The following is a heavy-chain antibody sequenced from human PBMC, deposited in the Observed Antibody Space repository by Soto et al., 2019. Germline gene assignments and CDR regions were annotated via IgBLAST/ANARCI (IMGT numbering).Heavy chain of an antibody. CDR2: LSYDGSDK. CDR3: ARGQLVNAGYYYGLDI. CDR1: GFPFRYYA. V-gene: IGHV3-33*01. D-gene: IGHD3-22*01. J-gene: IGHJ6*02. Sequence: GGSLRLSCAASGFPFRYYAFQWVRQPPGKGLEWVAVLSYDGSDKYYADSVKGRFTISRDNAKNMLYLQLSTLRGEDTAVYYCARGQLVNAGYYYGLDIWGQGTTVTVSS.